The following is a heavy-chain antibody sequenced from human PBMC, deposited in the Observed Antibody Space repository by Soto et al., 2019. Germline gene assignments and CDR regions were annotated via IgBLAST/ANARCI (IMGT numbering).Heavy chain of an antibody. V-gene: IGHV3-33*01. CDR3: ARDPKRGGYSLGSYWSYCYYHGMDF. CDR2: IWYDGSNK. D-gene: IGHD5-18*01. Sequence: QVQLVESGGGVVQPGRSLRLSCAASGFTFSSYGMHWVRQAPGKGLEWVAVIWYDGSNKYYADSVKGRFTISRDNSKNTLYLQMNSLRAEDTAVYYCARDPKRGGYSLGSYWSYCYYHGMDFWGQGTTVTVSS. CDR1: GFTFSSYG. J-gene: IGHJ6*02.